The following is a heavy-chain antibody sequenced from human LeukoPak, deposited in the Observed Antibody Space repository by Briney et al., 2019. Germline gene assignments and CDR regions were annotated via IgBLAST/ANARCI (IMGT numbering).Heavy chain of an antibody. CDR1: GYTFTSYG. CDR2: ISAYNGNT. J-gene: IGHJ3*02. D-gene: IGHD6-19*01. V-gene: IGHV1-18*01. CDR3: ARDRSGHSSPPLAFDI. Sequence: GASVKVSCKASGYTFTSYGISWVRQAPGQWLEWMGWISAYNGNTNYAQKLQGRVTMTTDTSTSTAYMELSSLRSEDTAVYYCARDRSGHSSPPLAFDIWGQGTMVTVSS.